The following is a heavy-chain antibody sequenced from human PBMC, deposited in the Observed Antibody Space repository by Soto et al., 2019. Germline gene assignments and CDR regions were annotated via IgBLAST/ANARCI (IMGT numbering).Heavy chain of an antibody. CDR1: GFTFSSYS. J-gene: IGHJ5*02. V-gene: IGHV3-48*02. CDR3: ARERYSSGLNWFDP. Sequence: EVPLVESGGGLVQPGGSLRLSCAASGFTFSSYSMNWVRQAPGKGLEWVSYISSSSSTIYYADSVKGRFTISRDNAXNSLYLQMNSLRDEDTAVYYCARERYSSGLNWFDPWGQGTLVTVSS. D-gene: IGHD6-19*01. CDR2: ISSSSSTI.